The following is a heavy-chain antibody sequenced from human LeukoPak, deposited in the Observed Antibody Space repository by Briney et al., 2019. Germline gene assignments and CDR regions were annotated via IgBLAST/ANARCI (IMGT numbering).Heavy chain of an antibody. J-gene: IGHJ4*02. Sequence: SETLSLTCTVSGGSISSYSWSWVRQPPGKGLEWIGYIYYSGSTNYNPSLKSRVTISVDTSKNQFSLNLSSVTAADTAVYYCARDLLSTAGYFDYWGQGTLVTVSS. CDR2: IYYSGST. V-gene: IGHV4-59*01. CDR3: ARDLLSTAGYFDY. D-gene: IGHD6-19*01. CDR1: GGSISSYS.